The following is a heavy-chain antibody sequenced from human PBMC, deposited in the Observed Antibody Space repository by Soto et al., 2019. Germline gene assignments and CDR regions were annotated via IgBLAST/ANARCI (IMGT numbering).Heavy chain of an antibody. CDR3: ARAGPYSSSNFDY. CDR2: IIPILGIA. J-gene: IGHJ4*02. V-gene: IGHV1-69*02. Sequence: QVQLVQSGAEVKKPGSSVKVSCKASGGTFSSYTISWVRQAPGQGLEWMGRIIPILGIANYAQKFQGRVTITADKSTSTAYMELSSLRSEGTAVYYCARAGPYSSSNFDYWGQGTLVTVSS. CDR1: GGTFSSYT. D-gene: IGHD6-6*01.